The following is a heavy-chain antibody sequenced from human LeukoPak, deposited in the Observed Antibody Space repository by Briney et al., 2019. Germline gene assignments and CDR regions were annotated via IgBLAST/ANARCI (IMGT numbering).Heavy chain of an antibody. V-gene: IGHV3-23*01. CDR1: GFTFDDYG. D-gene: IGHD1-26*01. J-gene: IGHJ6*03. CDR2: ISGSGGST. Sequence: PGGSLRLSCAASGFTFDDYGMSWVRQAPGKGLEWVSAISGSGGSTYYADSVKGRFTISRDNSKNTLYLQMNSLRAEDTAVYYCAKDCCRVGASADYYYYYYMDVWGKGTTVTVSS. CDR3: AKDCCRVGASADYYYYYYMDV.